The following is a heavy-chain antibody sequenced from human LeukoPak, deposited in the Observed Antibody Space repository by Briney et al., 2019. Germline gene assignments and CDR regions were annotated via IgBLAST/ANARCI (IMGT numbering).Heavy chain of an antibody. V-gene: IGHV4-59*10. CDR3: ARVFGGPVSRRFDP. CDR1: GGSFSGYY. Sequence: NASETLSLTCAVYGGSFSGYYWSWIRQPAGKGLEWIGRIYTSGSTNYSPSLKSRVTISVDTSKNQFSLKLSSVTAADTAVYYCARVFGGPVSRRFDPWGQGTLVTVSS. CDR2: IYTSGST. D-gene: IGHD4-23*01. J-gene: IGHJ5*02.